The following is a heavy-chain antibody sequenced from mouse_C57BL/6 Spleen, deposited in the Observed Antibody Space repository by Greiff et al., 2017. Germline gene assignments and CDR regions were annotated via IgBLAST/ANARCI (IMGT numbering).Heavy chain of an antibody. CDR2: IRNKANGYTT. D-gene: IGHD4-1*02. J-gene: IGHJ1*03. Sequence: EVKLLESGGGLVQPGGSLSLSCAASGFTFTDYYMSWVRQPPGKALEWLGFIRNKANGYTTEYSASVKGRFTISRDNSQSILYLQMNALRAEDSATYYCARSSTGTDWYFDVWGTGTTVTVSS. V-gene: IGHV7-3*01. CDR3: ARSSTGTDWYFDV. CDR1: GFTFTDYY.